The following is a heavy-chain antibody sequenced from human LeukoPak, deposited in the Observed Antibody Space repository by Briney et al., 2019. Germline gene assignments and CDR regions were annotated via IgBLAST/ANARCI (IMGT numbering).Heavy chain of an antibody. D-gene: IGHD6-19*01. J-gene: IGHJ4*02. CDR2: IGGSGGST. V-gene: IGHV3-23*01. CDR1: GFTFSSYA. CDR3: AKMPVSYSSGWSNFDY. Sequence: GGSLRLSCAASGFTFSSYAMSWVRQAPGKGLEWVSGIGGSGGSTYYADSVKGRFTISRDNSKNTLYLQVNSLRAEDTAVYYCAKMPVSYSSGWSNFDYWGQGTLVTVSS.